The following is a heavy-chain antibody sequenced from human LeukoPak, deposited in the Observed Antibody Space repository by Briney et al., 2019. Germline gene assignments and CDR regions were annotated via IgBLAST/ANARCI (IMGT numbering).Heavy chain of an antibody. CDR1: GYSFTSYW. V-gene: IGHV5-51*01. CDR2: IYPGDSDT. D-gene: IGHD6-19*01. Sequence: GESLQISFKGSGYSFTSYWIGWVRRRPGKGLGGMGIIYPGDSDTRYSPSFQGQVTISADKSISTAYLQWSSLKASDTAMYYCARHSRGQWLVLGDYWGQGTLVTVSS. CDR3: ARHSRGQWLVLGDY. J-gene: IGHJ4*02.